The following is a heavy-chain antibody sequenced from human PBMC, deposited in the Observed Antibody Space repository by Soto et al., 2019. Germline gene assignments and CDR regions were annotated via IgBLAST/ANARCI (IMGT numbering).Heavy chain of an antibody. CDR2: INPNSGAT. V-gene: IGHV1-2*02. Sequence: QVQLVQSGAEVKKPGASVKVSCRASGYTFTGYFMHWVRQAPGQGLEWMGWINPNSGATKYAQKFQGRVTLSRDTSIRTAYMELSGLRSDDTVVYYCARGGGTILAPLPGGQGTLVTVSS. CDR1: GYTFTGYF. D-gene: IGHD3-3*01. J-gene: IGHJ5*02. CDR3: ARGGGTILAPLP.